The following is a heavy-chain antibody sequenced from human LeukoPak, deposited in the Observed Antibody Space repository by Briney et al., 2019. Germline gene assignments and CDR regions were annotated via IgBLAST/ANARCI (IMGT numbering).Heavy chain of an antibody. Sequence: GGSLTLSCAASGFTFSSNYMSWVRQAPGKGLEWVSDIYNGGSTYYKQSLKRRFTISRGKSKNKLYLQMNTLTAEDTAVYYCARYGFNGSYPYDAFDIWGRGTMATVSS. CDR1: GFTFSSNY. J-gene: IGHJ3*02. V-gene: IGHV3-53*01. D-gene: IGHD2-8*01. CDR3: ARYGFNGSYPYDAFDI. CDR2: IYNGGST.